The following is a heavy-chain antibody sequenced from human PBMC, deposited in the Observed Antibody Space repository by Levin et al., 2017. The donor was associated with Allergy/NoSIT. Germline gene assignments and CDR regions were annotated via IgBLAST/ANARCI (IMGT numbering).Heavy chain of an antibody. CDR1: GYSFTSYW. CDR3: ARTYYYDSSGYNPFDY. Sequence: KVSCKGSGYSFTSYWIGWVRQMPGKGLEWMGIIYPGDSDTTYSPSFQGQVTISADKSISTAYLQWSSLKASDTAMYYCARTYYYDSSGYNPFDYWGQGTLVTVSS. V-gene: IGHV5-51*01. J-gene: IGHJ4*02. D-gene: IGHD3-22*01. CDR2: IYPGDSDT.